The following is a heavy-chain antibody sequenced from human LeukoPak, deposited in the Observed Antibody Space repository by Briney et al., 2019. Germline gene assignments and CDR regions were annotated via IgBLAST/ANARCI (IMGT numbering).Heavy chain of an antibody. J-gene: IGHJ4*02. V-gene: IGHV1-18*01. CDR2: ISAYSGNT. Sequence: ASVKVSCKASGYIFPSYGITWVRQAPGQGLEWMGGISAYSGNTKYAQKFQGRVTMTTDTSTSTAYMELRSLRSDDTAVYYCARQYGSASPYDSDYWGQGTLVTVSS. CDR1: GYIFPSYG. D-gene: IGHD3-10*01. CDR3: ARQYGSASPYDSDY.